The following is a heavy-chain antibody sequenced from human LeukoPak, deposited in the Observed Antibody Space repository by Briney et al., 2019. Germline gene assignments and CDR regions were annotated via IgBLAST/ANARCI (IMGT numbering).Heavy chain of an antibody. D-gene: IGHD2-8*02. CDR3: VSPGGAL. CDR2: IRYDGSNK. Sequence: GGSLRLSCAASGFTFSSYGMHWVRQAPGKGLEWVAFIRYDGSNKYYADSVKGRFTISRGNAKNSLYLQMNSLRAEDTAVYYCVSPGGALWGQGTLVTVSS. V-gene: IGHV3-30*02. J-gene: IGHJ4*02. CDR1: GFTFSSYG.